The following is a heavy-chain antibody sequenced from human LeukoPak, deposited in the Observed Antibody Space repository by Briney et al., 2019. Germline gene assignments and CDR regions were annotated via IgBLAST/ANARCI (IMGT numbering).Heavy chain of an antibody. V-gene: IGHV3-23*01. CDR3: ARKDYYYYDVDV. J-gene: IGHJ6*02. CDR2: ISGSGGST. Sequence: PGGSLRLSCAASGLTFRDYAMNWVRQAPGKGLEWVSTISGSGGSTYYADSVKGRFTISRDNSKNTLYLQMNSLRAEDTAVYYCARKDYYYYDVDVWGQGTTVTVSS. CDR1: GLTFRDYA.